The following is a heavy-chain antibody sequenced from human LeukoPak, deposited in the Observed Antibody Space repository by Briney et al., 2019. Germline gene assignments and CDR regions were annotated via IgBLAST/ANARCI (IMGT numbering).Heavy chain of an antibody. CDR3: ARESYSRGSYRLNAFDI. V-gene: IGHV1-69*05. CDR2: IIPIFGTA. CDR1: GGTFSSYA. J-gene: IGHJ3*02. Sequence: GASVKVSCKASGGTFSSYAISWVRQAPGQGLEWMGGIIPIFGTANYAQKFQGRVTMTRDTSTSTVYMELSSLRSEDTAVYYCARESYSRGSYRLNAFDIWGQGTMVTVSS. D-gene: IGHD3-16*02.